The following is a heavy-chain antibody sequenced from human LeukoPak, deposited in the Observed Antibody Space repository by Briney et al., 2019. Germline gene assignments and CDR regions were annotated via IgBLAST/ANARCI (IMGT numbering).Heavy chain of an antibody. V-gene: IGHV4-4*02. CDR2: IHHSGST. Sequence: SETLSLTCAVSGVSVSSTNWWSWVRQPPGKGLEWIGEIHHSGSTNYNPSLKSRVTVSLDKSENQFSLKLSSVTAADTAVYYCARVVPAATPYFDYWGQGTLVTVSS. J-gene: IGHJ4*02. D-gene: IGHD2-2*01. CDR3: ARVVPAATPYFDY. CDR1: GVSVSSTNW.